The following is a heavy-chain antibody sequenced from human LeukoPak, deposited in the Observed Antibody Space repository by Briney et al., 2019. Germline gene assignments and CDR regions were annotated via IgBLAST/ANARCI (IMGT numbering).Heavy chain of an antibody. Sequence: PGGSLRLSCAASGFTFSNYGMHWVRQAPGKGLEWVAVIWYDGSNKYYADSVKGRFTISRDNSKNTLYLQMNSLRAEDTAVYYCARDVGHWSGSGRKHYYYYGMDVWGQGTTVTVSS. CDR2: IWYDGSNK. J-gene: IGHJ6*02. CDR3: ARDVGHWSGSGRKHYYYYGMDV. CDR1: GFTFSNYG. V-gene: IGHV3-30*19. D-gene: IGHD3-10*01.